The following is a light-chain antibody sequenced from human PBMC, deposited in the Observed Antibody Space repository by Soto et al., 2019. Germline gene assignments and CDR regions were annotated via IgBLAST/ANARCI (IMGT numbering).Light chain of an antibody. V-gene: IGKV3-20*01. CDR2: TAS. Sequence: EIFLTQSPSTLSLSSVEIATLSCTASQSVSSSYIAWYQQKPGQAPRLLIYTASNRATGIPDRFRGSGSGTDFTLTISRLEPEDFAVYYCQQYDSSITFGQGTRLEIK. CDR1: QSVSSSY. CDR3: QQYDSSIT. J-gene: IGKJ5*01.